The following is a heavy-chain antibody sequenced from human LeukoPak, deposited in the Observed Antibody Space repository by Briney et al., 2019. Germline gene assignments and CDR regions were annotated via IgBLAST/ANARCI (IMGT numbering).Heavy chain of an antibody. CDR1: RGTFSSYA. V-gene: IGHV1-69*06. D-gene: IGHD7-27*01. CDR2: IIPIFGTA. CDR3: AREVRKSGYFDY. Sequence: GASVKVSCKASRGTFSSYAISWVRQASGQGLEWMGGIIPIFGTANYAQKFQGRVTITADKSTSTAYMELSSLRSEDTAVYYCAREVRKSGYFDYWGQGTLVTVSS. J-gene: IGHJ4*02.